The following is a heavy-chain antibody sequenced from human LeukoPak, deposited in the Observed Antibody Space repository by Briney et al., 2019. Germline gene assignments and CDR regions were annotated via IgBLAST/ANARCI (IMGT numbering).Heavy chain of an antibody. V-gene: IGHV3-53*01. CDR3: ARAPGYRGFLDY. CDR1: GFTVSSNY. CDR2: IANDGRT. Sequence: GGSLRLSCAASGFTVSSNYMSWVRQAPGKGLECVSVIANDGRTYYANSVKGRFTISRDISKNSLYLQMNSLRAEDTAVYYCARAPGYRGFLDYWGQGTLVTVSS. J-gene: IGHJ4*02. D-gene: IGHD6-13*01.